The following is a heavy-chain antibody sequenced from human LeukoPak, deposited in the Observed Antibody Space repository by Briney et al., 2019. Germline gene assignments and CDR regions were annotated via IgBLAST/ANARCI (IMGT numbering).Heavy chain of an antibody. Sequence: GSLRLSCAASGFTFSSYAMSWVRQAPGKGLEWVSAISGSGGSTYYADSVKGRFTISRDNSKNTLYLQMNSLRAEDTAVYYCAKDILYYYGSGSYYSGTRFDYWGQGTLVTVSS. J-gene: IGHJ4*02. CDR3: AKDILYYYGSGSYYSGTRFDY. V-gene: IGHV3-23*01. CDR2: ISGSGGST. D-gene: IGHD3-10*01. CDR1: GFTFSSYA.